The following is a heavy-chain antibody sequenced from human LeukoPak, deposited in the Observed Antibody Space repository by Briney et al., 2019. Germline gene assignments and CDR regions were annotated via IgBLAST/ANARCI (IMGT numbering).Heavy chain of an antibody. V-gene: IGHV3-23*01. J-gene: IGHJ4*02. CDR2: IIDVGDT. CDR3: AKDYCRGGNCPLPFFDS. Sequence: QPGGSLRLSCAVSGFTVSGHAASWVRQAPGKGLEWVSGIIDVGDTYYADSVKGRFTISRDSSKNTVYLQMNSLRAEDTATYYCAKDYCRGGNCPLPFFDSWGQGTLVTVSS. D-gene: IGHD2-15*01. CDR1: GFTVSGHA.